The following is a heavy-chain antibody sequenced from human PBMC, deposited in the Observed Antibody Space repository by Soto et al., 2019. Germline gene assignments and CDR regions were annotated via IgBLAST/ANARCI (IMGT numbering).Heavy chain of an antibody. V-gene: IGHV1-2*02. Sequence: ASVKVSCKTSGYTFTGYYLNWVRQAPGRGLEWVGWINPKTGDTNNAQKFQGRATMTTDTSISTGYMELSGLKSDDTAVYYCATGDHLVRWGQGTRVTVSS. D-gene: IGHD6-6*01. CDR1: GYTFTGYY. J-gene: IGHJ4*02. CDR3: ATGDHLVR. CDR2: INPKTGDT.